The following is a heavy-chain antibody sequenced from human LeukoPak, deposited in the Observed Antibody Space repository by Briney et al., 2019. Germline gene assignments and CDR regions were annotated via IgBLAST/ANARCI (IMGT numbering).Heavy chain of an antibody. CDR3: ARLRVRGVIIGYYYYMDV. CDR2: MNPNSGNT. V-gene: IGHV1-8*01. D-gene: IGHD3-10*01. Sequence: ASVKVSCKASGYTFTSYDINWVRQATGQGLEWMGWMNPNSGNTGYAQKFQGRVTMTRNTSISTAYMELSSLRSEDTAVYYCARLRVRGVIIGYYYYMDVWGKGTTVTISS. J-gene: IGHJ6*03. CDR1: GYTFTSYD.